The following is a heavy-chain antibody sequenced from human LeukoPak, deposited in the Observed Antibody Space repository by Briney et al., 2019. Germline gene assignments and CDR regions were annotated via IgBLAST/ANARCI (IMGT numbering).Heavy chain of an antibody. Sequence: SETLSLTCTVSGGSISSSSYYWGWIRQPPGKGLEWIGSIYYSGSTYYNPSLKSRVTISVDTSKNQFSLKLSSVTAADTAVYYCARDLGVVCSSTSCYTGDYYYYYMDVWGKGTTVTVSS. J-gene: IGHJ6*03. D-gene: IGHD2-2*02. V-gene: IGHV4-39*07. CDR1: GGSISSSSYY. CDR2: IYYSGST. CDR3: ARDLGVVCSSTSCYTGDYYYYYMDV.